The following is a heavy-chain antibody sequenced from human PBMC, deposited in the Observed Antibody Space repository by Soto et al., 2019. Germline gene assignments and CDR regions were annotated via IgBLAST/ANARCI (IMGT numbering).Heavy chain of an antibody. CDR2: IYYSGST. CDR1: GGSISSYY. J-gene: IGHJ2*01. Sequence: SETLSLTCTVSGGSISSYYWSWIRQPPGKGLEWIGYIYYSGSTNYNPSLKSRVTISVDTSENQFSLRLSSVTAADTAVYYCARAFAGFGAYWYFDLWGRGTLVTVSS. D-gene: IGHD3-16*01. V-gene: IGHV4-59*01. CDR3: ARAFAGFGAYWYFDL.